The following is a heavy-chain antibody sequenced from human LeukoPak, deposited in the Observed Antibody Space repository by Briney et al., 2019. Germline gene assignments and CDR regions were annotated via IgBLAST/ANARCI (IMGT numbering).Heavy chain of an antibody. V-gene: IGHV4-34*01. Sequence: SETLSLTCAVYGGSFSGYYWSWIRQPPGKGLEWIGGINHSGSTNYNPSLKSRVTISVDTSKNQFSLKLSSVTAADTAVYYCARDYFGYCSGGSCYHDAFDIWGQGTMVTVSS. CDR3: ARDYFGYCSGGSCYHDAFDI. CDR2: INHSGST. CDR1: GGSFSGYY. J-gene: IGHJ3*02. D-gene: IGHD2-15*01.